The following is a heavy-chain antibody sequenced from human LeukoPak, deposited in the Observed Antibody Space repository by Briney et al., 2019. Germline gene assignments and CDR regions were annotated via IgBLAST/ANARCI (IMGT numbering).Heavy chain of an antibody. D-gene: IGHD1-26*01. CDR3: ARQGAFDP. CDR2: IYYSGST. J-gene: IGHJ5*02. V-gene: IGHV4-39*01. CDR1: GGSISVRNYY. Sequence: SETLSLTCTLSGGSISVRNYYWGWIRQPPGKGLEWIGSIYYSGSTYYNPSLKSRVTISADTSKNQFSLKLSSVTAADTAVYYCARQGAFDPWGPGTLVTVSS.